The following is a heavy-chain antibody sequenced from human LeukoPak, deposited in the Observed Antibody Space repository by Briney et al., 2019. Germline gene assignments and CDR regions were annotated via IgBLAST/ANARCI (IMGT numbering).Heavy chain of an antibody. CDR2: IYYSGST. Sequence: SETLSLTCTVSGRSISSSDYYWSWIRQPPGKGLEWIGYIYYSGSTYYNPSLNSRVTISVDTSKNQFSLKLSSVTAADTAVYYCASGDPGPDYWGQGTLVTVSS. V-gene: IGHV4-30-4*01. CDR3: ASGDPGPDY. CDR1: GRSISSSDYY. J-gene: IGHJ4*02. D-gene: IGHD4-17*01.